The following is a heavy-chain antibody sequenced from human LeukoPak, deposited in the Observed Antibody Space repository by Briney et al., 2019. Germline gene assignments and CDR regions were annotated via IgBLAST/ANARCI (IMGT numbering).Heavy chain of an antibody. J-gene: IGHJ5*01. V-gene: IGHV3-74*01. CDR2: INSDGTTT. Sequence: PGRSLRLSCAASGFTFTSYWMHWVRQGPGKGLVWVSRINSDGTTTTYADSVKGRFTISRDNAKNTLYLQMNSLRAEDTAVYYCARAGQGFDSWGQGTLVTVSS. CDR3: ARAGQGFDS. CDR1: GFTFTSYW.